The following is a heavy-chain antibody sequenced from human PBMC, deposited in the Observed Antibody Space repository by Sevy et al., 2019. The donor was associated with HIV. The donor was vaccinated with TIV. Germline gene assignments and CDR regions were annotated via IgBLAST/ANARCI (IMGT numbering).Heavy chain of an antibody. CDR3: ARDLVGATSD. J-gene: IGHJ4*02. V-gene: IGHV3-30*04. CDR2: ISYDGRNNK. D-gene: IGHD1-26*01. CDR1: GFRFSDYS. Sequence: GGSLRLSCAASGFRFSDYSMHWVRQAPGKGLEWVAVISYDGRNNKYNVDSVKGRFTISRDNSKNMLYLQMNSLRPEDTAVYYCARDLVGATSDWGQGTLVTVSS.